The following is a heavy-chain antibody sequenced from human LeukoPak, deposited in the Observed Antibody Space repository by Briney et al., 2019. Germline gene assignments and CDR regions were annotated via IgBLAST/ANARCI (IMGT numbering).Heavy chain of an antibody. D-gene: IGHD2-21*02. CDR2: INHSGST. CDR3: ASCSDNCYLRYFDL. CDR1: GGSISSYY. V-gene: IGHV4-34*01. J-gene: IGHJ2*01. Sequence: SETLSLTCTASGGSISSYYWSWIRQPPGRGLEWIGEINHSGSTNYNPSLKSRVTISVDTSKNQFSLKLSSVTAADTAVYYCASCSDNCYLRYFDLWGRGTLVTVSS.